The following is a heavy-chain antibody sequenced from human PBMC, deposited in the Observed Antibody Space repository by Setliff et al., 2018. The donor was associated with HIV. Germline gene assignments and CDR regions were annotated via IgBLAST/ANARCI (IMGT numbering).Heavy chain of an antibody. V-gene: IGHV1-18*01. CDR3: ARVPYRSAWFSGGHDAFDV. Sequence: ASVVSCKASGYTFSSYGISWVRQAPGQGLEWMGWISGYNGNTKYVQKLQGRVTMTTDTSTRTVYMELRSLRHDDTAEYFCARVPYRSAWFSGGHDAFDVWGQGTMVTVSS. D-gene: IGHD6-19*01. CDR1: GYTFSSYG. CDR2: ISGYNGNT. J-gene: IGHJ3*01.